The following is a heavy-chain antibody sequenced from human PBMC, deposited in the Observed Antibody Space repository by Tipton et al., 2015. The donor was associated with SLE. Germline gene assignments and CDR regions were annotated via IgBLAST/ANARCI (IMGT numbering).Heavy chain of an antibody. CDR3: ARGYSSFDY. CDR1: GGSFSGYY. Sequence: TLSLTCAVYGGSFSGYYWSWIRQPPGKGPEWIGEINHSGSTNYNPSLKSRVTRSVDTSKNQFSLKLSSVTAAVTTVYYFARGYSSFDYWGQGTLVTVSS. V-gene: IGHV4-34*01. CDR2: INHSGST. D-gene: IGHD5-18*01. J-gene: IGHJ4*02.